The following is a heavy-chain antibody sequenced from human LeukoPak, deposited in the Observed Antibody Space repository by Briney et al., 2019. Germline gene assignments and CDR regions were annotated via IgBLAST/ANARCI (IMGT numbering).Heavy chain of an antibody. V-gene: IGHV4-38-2*02. CDR2: IYHSGST. CDR3: AKGAKNEAYFDGFDY. D-gene: IGHD3-9*01. Sequence: SETLSLTCTVSGYSISSGYYWGWIRQPPGKGLEWIGSIYHSGSTYYNPSLKSRVTISVDTSKNQFSLKLSSVTAADTAVYYCAKGAKNEAYFDGFDYWDQGTLVTVSS. J-gene: IGHJ4*02. CDR1: GYSISSGYY.